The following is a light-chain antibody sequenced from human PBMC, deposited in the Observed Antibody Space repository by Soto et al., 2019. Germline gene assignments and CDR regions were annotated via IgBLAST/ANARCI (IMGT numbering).Light chain of an antibody. CDR3: QQSDSTPYS. Sequence: DIQMTQSPPSLSASVGDRVTITCRASQSISSSLNWYQHKPGKAPKVLIYAASSLQSGVPSRFSGSGSGTDFTLTISSPQPGDFATYYCQQSDSTPYSFGQGTKLEIK. J-gene: IGKJ2*01. CDR2: AAS. V-gene: IGKV1-39*01. CDR1: QSISSS.